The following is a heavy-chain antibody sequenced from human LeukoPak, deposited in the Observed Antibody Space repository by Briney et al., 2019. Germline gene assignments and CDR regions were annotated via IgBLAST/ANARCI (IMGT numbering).Heavy chain of an antibody. CDR3: ARQDRPYCRGDCYPHF. V-gene: IGHV5-51*01. CDR1: GYSFTSYW. CDR2: IYPGDSDT. Sequence: GESLQISCKGSGYSFTSYWIGWVRQMPGKGLEWMGIIYPGDSDTRYSTSFQGQVTISADKSISTAYLQWGSLKASDTAMYYCARQDRPYCRGDCYPHFWGQGTLVTVSS. D-gene: IGHD2-21*02. J-gene: IGHJ4*02.